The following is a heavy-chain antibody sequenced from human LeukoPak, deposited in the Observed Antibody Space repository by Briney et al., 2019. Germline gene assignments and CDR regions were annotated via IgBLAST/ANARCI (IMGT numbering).Heavy chain of an antibody. J-gene: IGHJ4*02. Sequence: PGGSLRLSCAASGFTFSNHWVSWVRQAPGKGLEWVANIKEDGSEKYYVDSVKGRFTISRDNARNSLYLQMNSLRAEDTAVYYCASGRQLGYWGQGTLVTVSS. D-gene: IGHD6-13*01. CDR2: IKEDGSEK. V-gene: IGHV3-7*01. CDR3: ASGRQLGY. CDR1: GFTFSNHW.